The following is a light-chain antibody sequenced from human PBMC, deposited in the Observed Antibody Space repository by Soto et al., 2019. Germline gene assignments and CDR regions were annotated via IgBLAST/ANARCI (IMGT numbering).Light chain of an antibody. V-gene: IGKV1-5*01. CDR2: DAS. J-gene: IGKJ1*01. CDR1: QSISGW. CDR3: KQYNSYWT. Sequence: DIQLTQSPSTLSASVGDRVTITCRASQSISGWLAWYQQKPGKAPKLLIYDASSLESGVQSRFSGSGSGTEFTLTIRSLQPDDFATYYCKQYNSYWTCGQGTKVDIK.